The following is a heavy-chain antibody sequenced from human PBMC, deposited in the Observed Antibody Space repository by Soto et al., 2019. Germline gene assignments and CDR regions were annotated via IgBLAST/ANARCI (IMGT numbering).Heavy chain of an antibody. D-gene: IGHD5-18*01. Sequence: GGSLRLSCAASGFTFSSYAMHWVRQAPGKGLEWVAVISYDVSNKYYADSVKGRFTISRDNSKNTLYLQMNSLRAEDTAVYYCARGYSYGYAQPSVSDYWGQGTLVTVSS. V-gene: IGHV3-30-3*01. CDR1: GFTFSSYA. CDR2: ISYDVSNK. CDR3: ARGYSYGYAQPSVSDY. J-gene: IGHJ4*02.